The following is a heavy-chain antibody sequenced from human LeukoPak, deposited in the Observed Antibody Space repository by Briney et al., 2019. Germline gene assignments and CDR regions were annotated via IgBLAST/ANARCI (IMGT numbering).Heavy chain of an antibody. CDR1: GFSFSDHN. V-gene: IGHV3-23*01. CDR2: ISGSGDST. CDR3: ARGGSGCFDI. Sequence: GGSLRLSCAVSGFSFSDHNMNWVRQAPGKGLEWVSGISGSGDSTKYADSVKGRFTISRDNSKNTVDLQMNSLRAEDTGVYYCARGGSGCFDIWGQGTMVTVSS. J-gene: IGHJ3*02. D-gene: IGHD1-26*01.